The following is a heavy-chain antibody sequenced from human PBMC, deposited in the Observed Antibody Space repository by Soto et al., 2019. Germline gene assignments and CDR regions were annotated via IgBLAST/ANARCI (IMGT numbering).Heavy chain of an antibody. CDR2: INPDSGGT. D-gene: IGHD5-12*01. Sequence: QVQLVQSGAEVKKPGASVKVSCKASGYTFTGYYMHWVRQAPGQGLEWMGWINPDSGGTNYEQKFQGLVTMTRDTSISTAYMELSRLRSDDTAVYYCARAGGYSGYDSVRTFDYWGQGTLVTVSS. V-gene: IGHV1-2*04. J-gene: IGHJ4*02. CDR1: GYTFTGYY. CDR3: ARAGGYSGYDSVRTFDY.